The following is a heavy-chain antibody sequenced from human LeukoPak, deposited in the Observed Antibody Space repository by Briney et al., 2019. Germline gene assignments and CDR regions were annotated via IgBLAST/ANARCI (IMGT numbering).Heavy chain of an antibody. D-gene: IGHD3-22*01. V-gene: IGHV3-23*01. CDR2: ISGSGGST. CDR1: GFTFNLAW. Sequence: GSLRLSCAASGFTFNLAWINWVRQAPGKGLEWVSAISGSGGSTYYADSVKGRFTISRDNSKNTLYLQMNSLRAEDTAVYYCVFQSGYFDFDYWGQGTLVTVSS. CDR3: VFQSGYFDFDY. J-gene: IGHJ4*02.